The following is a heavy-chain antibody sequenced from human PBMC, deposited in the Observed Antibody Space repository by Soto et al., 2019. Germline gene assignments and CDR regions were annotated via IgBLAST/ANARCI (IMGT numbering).Heavy chain of an antibody. J-gene: IGHJ6*02. V-gene: IGHV3-7*01. D-gene: IGHD7-27*01. CDR3: AETWGRYYYYYGMDV. CDR1: GFTFSSYW. Sequence: GGSLRLSCAASGFTFSSYWMSWVRQAPGKGLEWVANIKQDGSEKYYVDSVKGRFTISRDNAKNSLYLQMNSLRAEDTAVYYCAETWGRYYYYYGMDVWGQGTTVTVSS. CDR2: IKQDGSEK.